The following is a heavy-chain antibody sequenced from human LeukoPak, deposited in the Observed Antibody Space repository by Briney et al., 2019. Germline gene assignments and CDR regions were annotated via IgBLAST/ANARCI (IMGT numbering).Heavy chain of an antibody. CDR3: ARAGAVAAFDP. V-gene: IGHV1-3*03. Sequence: ASVKVSCKASGGTFSSYAISWVRQAPGQRLEWMGWINAGNGNTKYSQEFQGRVTITRDTSASTAYMELSSLRSEDMAVYYCARAGAVAAFDPWGQGTLVTVSS. CDR2: INAGNGNT. D-gene: IGHD6-19*01. J-gene: IGHJ5*02. CDR1: GGTFSSYA.